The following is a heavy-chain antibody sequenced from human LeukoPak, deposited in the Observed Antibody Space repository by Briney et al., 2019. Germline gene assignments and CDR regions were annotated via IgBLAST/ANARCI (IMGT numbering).Heavy chain of an antibody. V-gene: IGHV3-23*01. Sequence: GGSLRLSCAASGFTFSTYAMNWVRQAPGKGLEWVSGISGSGVSTYYADSVKGRFIISRDNSENTLYLQIKSLRAEDTAVYYCAKDPSMYDGDYIIRWGQGTLVIVSS. CDR3: AKDPSMYDGDYIIR. CDR2: ISGSGVST. CDR1: GFTFSTYA. J-gene: IGHJ4*02. D-gene: IGHD4-17*01.